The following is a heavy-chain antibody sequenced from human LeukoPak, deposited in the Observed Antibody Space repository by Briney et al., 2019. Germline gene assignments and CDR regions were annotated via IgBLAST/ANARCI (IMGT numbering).Heavy chain of an antibody. CDR2: ISSTSSYT. V-gene: IGHV3-11*06. Sequence: SGGSLRLSCAAPGFTFSDYYMSWIRQAPGKGLEWVSYISSTSSYTNYADSVKGRFTISRDNAKNSLYLQMNSLRAEDTAVYYCARGGDILTGYYDPLDYWGQGTLVTVSS. D-gene: IGHD3-9*01. CDR3: ARGGDILTGYYDPLDY. J-gene: IGHJ4*02. CDR1: GFTFSDYY.